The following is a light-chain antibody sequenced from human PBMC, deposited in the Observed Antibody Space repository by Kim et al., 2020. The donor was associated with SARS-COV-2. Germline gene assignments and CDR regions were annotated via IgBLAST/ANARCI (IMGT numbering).Light chain of an antibody. CDR1: SSDVGGYNY. V-gene: IGLV2-8*01. CDR2: EVN. Sequence: GQSLTIACTGTSSDVGGYNYVSWYQQHPGKAPNLMIYEVNKRPSGVPDRFSGSKSGNTASLTVSGLQAEDEADYYCSSYAGSNNLVFGGGTQLTVL. J-gene: IGLJ2*01. CDR3: SSYAGSNNLV.